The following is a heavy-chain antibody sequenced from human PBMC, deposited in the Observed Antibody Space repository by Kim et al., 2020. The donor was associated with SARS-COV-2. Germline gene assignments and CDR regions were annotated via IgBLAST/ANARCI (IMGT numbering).Heavy chain of an antibody. CDR3: ARDGDLYSSGKDAFDI. CDR1: GFTFSSYW. Sequence: GSLRLSCAASGFTFSSYWMTWVRLAPGKGLEWVANIKQDGNQKYYVDSVKGRFTISRDNAKNSLYLQMNSLRAEDTAVYYCARDGDLYSSGKDAFDIWGQGTMVTVSS. CDR2: IKQDGNQK. V-gene: IGHV3-7*01. J-gene: IGHJ3*02. D-gene: IGHD6-19*01.